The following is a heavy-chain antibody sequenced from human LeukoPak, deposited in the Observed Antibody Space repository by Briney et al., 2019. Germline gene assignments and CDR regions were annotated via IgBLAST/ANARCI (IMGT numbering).Heavy chain of an antibody. CDR3: ARDNYSDYEGGFDY. J-gene: IGHJ4*02. Sequence: PGGSLRLSCAASGFTFSSYSMNWVRQAPGKGLEWVANIKQDGSEKYYVDSVKGRFTISRDNAKNSLYLQMNSLRAEDTAVYYCARDNYSDYEGGFDYWGQGTLVTVSS. V-gene: IGHV3-7*01. D-gene: IGHD4-11*01. CDR1: GFTFSSYS. CDR2: IKQDGSEK.